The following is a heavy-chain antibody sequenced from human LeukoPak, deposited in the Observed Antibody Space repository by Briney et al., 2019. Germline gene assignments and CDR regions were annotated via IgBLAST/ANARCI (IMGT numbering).Heavy chain of an antibody. V-gene: IGHV4-39*01. CDR1: GGSISSSSYY. CDR2: IYYSGST. J-gene: IGHJ3*02. CDR3: ARLQRVRAFDI. D-gene: IGHD4/OR15-4a*01. Sequence: SETLSLTCTVSGGSISSSSYYWGWIRQPPGKGLEWIGSIYYSGSTYYNPSRKSRVTIAVYTSKNQFSLKLVSVPAADTSVYYCARLQRVRAFDIWGQGAMVTVSS.